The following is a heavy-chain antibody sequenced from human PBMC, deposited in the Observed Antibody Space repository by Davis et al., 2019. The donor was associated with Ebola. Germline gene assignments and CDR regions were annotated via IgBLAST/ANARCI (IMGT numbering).Heavy chain of an antibody. Sequence: AASVKVSCKASGGTFSSYAISWVRQAPGQGLEWMGGIIPIFGTANYAQKFQGRVTITADKSTSTAYMELSSLRSEDTAVYYCARMAAALYYYGMDVWGQGTTVTVSS. J-gene: IGHJ6*02. CDR1: GGTFSSYA. D-gene: IGHD6-13*01. CDR2: IIPIFGTA. CDR3: ARMAAALYYYGMDV. V-gene: IGHV1-69*06.